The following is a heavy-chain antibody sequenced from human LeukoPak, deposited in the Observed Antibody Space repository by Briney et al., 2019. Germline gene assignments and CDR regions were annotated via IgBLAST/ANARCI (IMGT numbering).Heavy chain of an antibody. Sequence: ASVKVSCKASGYTFTSYGISWVRQAPGQGLEWMGGIIPIFGTANYAQKLQGRVTMTTDTSTSTAYMELRSLRSDDTAVYYCARGELLTWFDPWGQGTLVTVSS. J-gene: IGHJ5*02. D-gene: IGHD3-10*01. CDR1: GYTFTSYG. V-gene: IGHV1-18*01. CDR2: IIPIFGTA. CDR3: ARGELLTWFDP.